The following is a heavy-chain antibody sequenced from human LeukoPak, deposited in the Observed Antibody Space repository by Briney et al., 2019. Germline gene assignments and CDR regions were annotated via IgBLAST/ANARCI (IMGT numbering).Heavy chain of an antibody. J-gene: IGHJ4*02. CDR3: ARGVVSPIRSDY. V-gene: IGHV3-21*01. D-gene: IGHD2-15*01. CDR1: GVTFSSYS. CDR2: ISSSSSYI. Sequence: GGSLRLSCAASGVTFSSYSMNWVRQAPGKGLEWVSSISSSSSYIYYADSAKGRFTISRDNAKNSLYLQMNSLRAEDTAVYYCARGVVSPIRSDYWGQGTLVTVSS.